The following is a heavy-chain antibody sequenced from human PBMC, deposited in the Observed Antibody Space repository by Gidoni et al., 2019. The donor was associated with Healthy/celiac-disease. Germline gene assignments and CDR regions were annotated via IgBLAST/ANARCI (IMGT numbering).Heavy chain of an antibody. D-gene: IGHD6-13*01. CDR3: AILTYSSSQSLFDY. CDR2: INPNSGGT. Sequence: QVQLVQSGAAVKKPGASVTVSCHASGYTFTGYYMHWVRQAPGQGLEWMGWINPNSGGTNYAQKFQGRVTMTRDTAISTAYMELSRLRSDDTAAYYCAILTYSSSQSLFDYWGQGTLVTVSS. CDR1: GYTFTGYY. J-gene: IGHJ4*02. V-gene: IGHV1-2*02.